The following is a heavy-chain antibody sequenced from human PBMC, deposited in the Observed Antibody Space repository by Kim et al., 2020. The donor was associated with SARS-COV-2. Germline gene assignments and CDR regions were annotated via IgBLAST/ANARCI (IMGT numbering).Heavy chain of an antibody. CDR2: ISYDGSNK. J-gene: IGHJ3*02. CDR1: GFTFSSYA. D-gene: IGHD3-22*01. Sequence: GGSLRLSCAASGFTFSSYAMHWVRQASGKGLEWVAVISYDGSNKYYADSVKGRFTISRDNSKNTLYLQMNSLRAEDTAVYYCARDHLIVAGTDAFDIWGQGTMVTVSS. CDR3: ARDHLIVAGTDAFDI. V-gene: IGHV3-30*04.